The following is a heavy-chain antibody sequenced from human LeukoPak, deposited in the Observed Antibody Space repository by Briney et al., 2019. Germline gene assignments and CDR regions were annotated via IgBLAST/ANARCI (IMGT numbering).Heavy chain of an antibody. V-gene: IGHV4-34*01. J-gene: IGHJ3*02. Sequence: SETLSLTCAVYGGSFSGYYWSWIRQPPGKGLEWIGEINHSGSTNYNPSLKSRVTISVDTSKNQFSLKLSSVTAADTAVYYCARPVGATVFDIWGQGTMVTVSS. CDR1: GGSFSGYY. CDR2: INHSGST. CDR3: ARPVGATVFDI. D-gene: IGHD1-26*01.